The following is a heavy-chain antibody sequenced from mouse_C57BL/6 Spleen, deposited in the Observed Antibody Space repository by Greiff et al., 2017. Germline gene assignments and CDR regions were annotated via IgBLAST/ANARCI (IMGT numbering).Heavy chain of an antibody. V-gene: IGHV1-50*01. CDR3: ARRRFAY. CDR2: IDPSDSYT. CDR1: GYTFTSYW. Sequence: QVQLQQPGAELVKPGASVKLSCKASGYTFTSYWMQWVKQRPGQGLEWIGEIDPSDSYTNYNQKFKGKATLTVDTSSSTAYMQLSSLTSEDSAVYYCARRRFAYWGKGTLVTVSA. J-gene: IGHJ3*01.